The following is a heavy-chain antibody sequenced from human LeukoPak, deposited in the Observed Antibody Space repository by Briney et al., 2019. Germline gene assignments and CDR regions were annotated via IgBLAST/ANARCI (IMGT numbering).Heavy chain of an antibody. CDR2: ISYDGSNK. J-gene: IGHJ4*02. CDR1: GFTFSSYA. Sequence: GGSPRLSCAASGFTFSSYAMHWVRQAPGKGLEWVAVISYDGSNKYYADSVKGRFTISRDNSKNTLYLQMNSLRAEDTAVYYCARGAGYYDSSGYYYLDYWGQGTLVTVSS. V-gene: IGHV3-30-3*01. D-gene: IGHD3-22*01. CDR3: ARGAGYYDSSGYYYLDY.